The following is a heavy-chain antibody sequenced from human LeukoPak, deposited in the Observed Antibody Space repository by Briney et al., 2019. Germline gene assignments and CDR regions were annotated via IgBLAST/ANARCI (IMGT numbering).Heavy chain of an antibody. J-gene: IGHJ3*02. CDR3: ARRARHTYYYDSSGSGAFDI. V-gene: IGHV5-51*01. CDR2: IYPGDSDT. CDR1: GYSFTSYW. D-gene: IGHD3-22*01. Sequence: GESLKISCKGSGYSFTSYWIGWVRQMPGKGLEWMGIIYPGDSDTRYSPSFQGQVTISADKSISTAYLQWSSLKASDTAMYYCARRARHTYYYDSSGSGAFDIWGQGTMVTVSS.